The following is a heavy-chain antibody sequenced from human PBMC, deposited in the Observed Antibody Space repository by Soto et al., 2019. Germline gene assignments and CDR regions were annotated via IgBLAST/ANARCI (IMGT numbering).Heavy chain of an antibody. D-gene: IGHD3-16*01. CDR3: ARDKVWGGFDI. V-gene: IGHV1-18*01. CDR2: ISGYNGNT. CDR1: GYSFSNYN. Sequence: QVQLVQSGPELKKPGASVKVSCKSSGYSFSNYNFCWVRQAPGQGLEWLGWISGYNGNTNYAQKLQGRVTLTTDSFTSTAYMELRSLRSDDPAIYYCARDKVWGGFDIWGQGTMVTVSS. J-gene: IGHJ3*02.